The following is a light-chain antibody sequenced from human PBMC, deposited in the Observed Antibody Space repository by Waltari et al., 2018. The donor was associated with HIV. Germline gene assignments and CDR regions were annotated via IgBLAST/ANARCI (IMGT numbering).Light chain of an antibody. CDR1: NGHSDYA. V-gene: IGLV4-69*01. Sequence: QLLLTQSPSASASLGASVRLTCTLSNGHSDYAITWHQQQPEKGPRFLMRLNSDGSHNKGDGISDRVSGSSSGAERYLTISSLQAEDEGDYHCQTWGAGIQVFGGGTKLTVL. CDR2: LNSDGSH. J-gene: IGLJ2*01. CDR3: QTWGAGIQV.